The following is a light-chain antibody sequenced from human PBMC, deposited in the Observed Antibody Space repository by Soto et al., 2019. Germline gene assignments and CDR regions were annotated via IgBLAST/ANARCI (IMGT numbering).Light chain of an antibody. CDR1: LDISSY. Sequence: IQLTQSPSSLSASVGDRVTITCRASLDISSYLAWYQQHPGKAPKLLIYAASTLQSGVPSRFSGSGSGTDFTLTISSLQPEDFATYLCQQLNTYPLTFGGGTKVDIK. V-gene: IGKV1-9*01. J-gene: IGKJ4*01. CDR3: QQLNTYPLT. CDR2: AAS.